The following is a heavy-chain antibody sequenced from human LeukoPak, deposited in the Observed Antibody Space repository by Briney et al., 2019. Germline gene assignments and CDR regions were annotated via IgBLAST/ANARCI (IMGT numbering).Heavy chain of an antibody. V-gene: IGHV4-59*12. D-gene: IGHD3-10*01. CDR1: GFTFSSYW. CDR2: IYYSGST. CDR3: ARDKSRTYGSADAFDI. J-gene: IGHJ3*02. Sequence: PGGSLRLSCAASGFTFSSYWMSWVRQAPGKGLEWIGYIYYSGSTKYNPSLKSRVTMSVDTSKNQFSLKLSSVTAADTAVYYCARDKSRTYGSADAFDIWGQGTMVTVSS.